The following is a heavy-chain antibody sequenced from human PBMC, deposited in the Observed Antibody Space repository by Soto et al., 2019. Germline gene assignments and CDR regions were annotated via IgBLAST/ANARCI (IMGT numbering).Heavy chain of an antibody. D-gene: IGHD6-25*01. V-gene: IGHV1-69*01. CDR2: IIPIFGTA. CDR3: AREGRIAAAGTTWFDH. J-gene: IGHJ5*02. Sequence: QVQLVQSGAEVKKPESSVKVSCKASGGTFGSFAINWVRQAPGQGLEWMGRIIPIFGTAKYAQKFLGRLTISADDATSMAYMELSGLRSDDTAFYFCAREGRIAAAGTTWFDHWGQGTLVIVSS. CDR1: GGTFGSFA.